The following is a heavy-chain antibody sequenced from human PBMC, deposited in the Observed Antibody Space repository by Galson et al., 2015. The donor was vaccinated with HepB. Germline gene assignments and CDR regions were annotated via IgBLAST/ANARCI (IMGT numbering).Heavy chain of an antibody. D-gene: IGHD2-2*01. V-gene: IGHV1-69*13. CDR1: GGTFSNYA. CDR2: IIPIFGTT. CDR3: ARDCSSTSCIYYYNGMDV. J-gene: IGHJ6*02. Sequence: SVKVSCKASGGTFSNYAISWVRQAPGQGLEWMGGIIPIFGTTNYAQKFQGRVTITADESTSTAYMELSSLRSEDTAVYYCARDCSSTSCIYYYNGMDVWGQGTTVTVSS.